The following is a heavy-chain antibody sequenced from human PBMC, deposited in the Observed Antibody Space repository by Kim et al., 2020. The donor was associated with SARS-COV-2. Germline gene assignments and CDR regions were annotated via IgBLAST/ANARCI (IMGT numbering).Heavy chain of an antibody. J-gene: IGHJ6*02. CDR3: ARGSSWYHCYGMDV. V-gene: IGHV1-3*01. Sequence: QQSQGRVTIARDTSASTAYMELSRLRSEDTAVYYCARGSSWYHCYGMDVWGQGTTVTVSS. D-gene: IGHD6-13*01.